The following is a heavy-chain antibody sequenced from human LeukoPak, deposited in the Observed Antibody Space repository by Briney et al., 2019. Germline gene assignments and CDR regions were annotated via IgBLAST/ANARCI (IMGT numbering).Heavy chain of an antibody. V-gene: IGHV3-23*01. D-gene: IGHD2-15*01. CDR1: GFTFSSYA. CDR3: AKDLGGWSVAFDY. J-gene: IGHJ4*02. Sequence: GGSLRLSCAASGFTFSSYAMSWVRQAPGKGLEWVSAISGSGGSTYYADSVKGRFTISRDNFKDTLYLQMNSLRAEDTAVYYCAKDLGGWSVAFDYWGQGTLVTVSS. CDR2: ISGSGGST.